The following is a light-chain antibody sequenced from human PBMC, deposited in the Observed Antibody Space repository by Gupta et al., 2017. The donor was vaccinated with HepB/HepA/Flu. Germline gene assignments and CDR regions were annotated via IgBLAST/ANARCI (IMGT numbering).Light chain of an antibody. J-gene: IGKJ1*01. CDR1: QGISSN. V-gene: IGKV1-39*01. CDR2: VAS. CDR3: LQSARTPIT. Sequence: DIQMTQSPSSLSASVGDRATITCRASQGISSNLNWYQQKPGKAPKLLISVASTLQSGVPSRFSGSRSGTDFTLTITRLQPEDFATYYCLQSARTPITFGQGTKLEV.